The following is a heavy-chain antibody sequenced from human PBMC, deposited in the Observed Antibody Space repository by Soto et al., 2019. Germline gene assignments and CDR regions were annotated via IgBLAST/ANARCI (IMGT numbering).Heavy chain of an antibody. Sequence: GGSLRLSYADSGFKFSDYAMSWVRQAPGKGLEWVSLISATGGGTYYADSVKGRFTISRDNSHNTLYLKVHSLTAEDKAVYYCAKDRREGGNSAFYFDFWGQGAQVTVSS. D-gene: IGHD3-16*01. V-gene: IGHV3-23*01. J-gene: IGHJ4*02. CDR1: GFKFSDYA. CDR3: AKDRREGGNSAFYFDF. CDR2: ISATGGGT.